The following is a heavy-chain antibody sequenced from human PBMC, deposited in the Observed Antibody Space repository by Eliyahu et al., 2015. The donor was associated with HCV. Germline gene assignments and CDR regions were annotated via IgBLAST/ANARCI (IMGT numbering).Heavy chain of an antibody. CDR3: ARDQLLPAVAGTLFDAFDD. CDR1: GFXFXNYA. Sequence: QVQLVESGGGVVQPGRSLRLSCAASGFXFXNYAMNWVRQAPGKGLGWVAVIFNDGSKKYYADSVKGRFTISRDNSKNTVYLQMNSLRGEDTAVYYCARDQLLPAVAGTLFDAFDDWGQGTMVTVSS. D-gene: IGHD6-19*01. CDR2: IFNDGSKK. J-gene: IGHJ3*01. V-gene: IGHV3-30-3*01.